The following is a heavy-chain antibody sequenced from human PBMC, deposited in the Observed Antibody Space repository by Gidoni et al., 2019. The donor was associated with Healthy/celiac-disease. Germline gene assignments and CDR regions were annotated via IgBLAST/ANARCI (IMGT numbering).Heavy chain of an antibody. CDR1: GFTFSSYG. CDR3: ARGQSREPHDAFDI. CDR2: IWYDGSNK. V-gene: IGHV3-33*01. Sequence: QVQLVESGVGVVQPGRSLRLSCAASGFTFSSYGMHWVRQAPGKGLGWVAVIWYDGSNKYYADSVKGRFTISRDNSKNTLYLQMNSLRAEDTAVYYCARGQSREPHDAFDIWGQGTMVTVSS. J-gene: IGHJ3*02.